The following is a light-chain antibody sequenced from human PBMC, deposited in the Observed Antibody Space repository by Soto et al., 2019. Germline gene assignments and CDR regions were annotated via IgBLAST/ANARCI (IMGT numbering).Light chain of an antibody. CDR2: RNN. V-gene: IGLV1-47*01. CDR3: PAWDDSLSGPV. CDR1: SSNIGSNY. J-gene: IGLJ2*01. Sequence: QSVLTQPPSASGTPGQRVTISCSGSSSNIGSNYVYWYQQLPGTAPKLLIYRNNQRPSGVPDRFSGSKSGTSASLAISGLRSEDEADDYCPAWDDSLSGPVFGGGTKLTVL.